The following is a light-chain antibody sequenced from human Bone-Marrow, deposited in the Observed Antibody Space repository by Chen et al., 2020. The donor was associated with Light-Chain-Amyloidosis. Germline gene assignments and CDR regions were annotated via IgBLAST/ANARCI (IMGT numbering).Light chain of an antibody. V-gene: IGLV3-21*02. CDR2: DDS. J-gene: IGLJ3*02. CDR1: NIGSTS. CDR3: QGWDRSSDRPV. Sequence: SYVLTQPSSVSVAPGQTATIACGGNNIGSTSVHWYQQTPGQAPLLVVYDDSYRPSGIPERLSGSNSGNTATLTISRGEAGDEADYYCQGWDRSSDRPVFGGGTKLTVL.